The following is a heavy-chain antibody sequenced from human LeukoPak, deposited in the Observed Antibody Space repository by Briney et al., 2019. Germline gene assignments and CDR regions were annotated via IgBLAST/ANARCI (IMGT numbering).Heavy chain of an antibody. V-gene: IGHV3-74*03. D-gene: IGHD5-12*01. CDR2: INSDGSSI. J-gene: IGHJ4*02. CDR3: AREGRVSGYDFDC. Sequence: GGSLRLSCAASGSTFSSYWMHWVRQAPGKGLVWVSRINSDGSSITYADSVKGRFTISRDNAKNTLYLQKNSLRVEDTAVYYCAREGRVSGYDFDCWGQGTLVTVSS. CDR1: GSTFSSYW.